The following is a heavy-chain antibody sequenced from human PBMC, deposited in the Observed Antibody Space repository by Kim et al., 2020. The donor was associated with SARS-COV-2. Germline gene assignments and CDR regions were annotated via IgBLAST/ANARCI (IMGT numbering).Heavy chain of an antibody. D-gene: IGHD3-10*01. CDR3: ARDVLPDDDMVRGVINLPGDY. CDR2: ISSSSSTI. V-gene: IGHV3-48*02. Sequence: GGSLRLSCAASGFTFSSYSMNWVRQAPGKGLEWVSYISSSSSTIYYADSVKGRFTISRDNAKNSLYLQMNSLRDEDTAVYYCARDVLPDDDMVRGVINLPGDYWGQGTLVTVSS. CDR1: GFTFSSYS. J-gene: IGHJ4*02.